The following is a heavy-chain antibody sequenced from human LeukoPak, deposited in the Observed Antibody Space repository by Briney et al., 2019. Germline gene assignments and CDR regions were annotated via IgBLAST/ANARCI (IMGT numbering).Heavy chain of an antibody. J-gene: IGHJ4*02. CDR3: ARIDFWSGQENY. Sequence: SETLSLTCTVSGGSISSYYWSWIRQPAGKGLEWIGRIYASGSTNYNPSLKSRVTMSVDTSKNQFSLKLSSVTAADTAVYYCARIDFWSGQENYWGQGTLVTVSS. CDR2: IYASGST. V-gene: IGHV4-4*07. CDR1: GGSISSYY. D-gene: IGHD3-3*01.